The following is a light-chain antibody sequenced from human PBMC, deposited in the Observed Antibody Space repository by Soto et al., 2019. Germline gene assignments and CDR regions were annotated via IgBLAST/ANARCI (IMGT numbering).Light chain of an antibody. J-gene: IGLJ1*01. CDR1: SSDVGGNDY. Sequence: QSVLTQPDSLSGSPGQSVTISCTGASSDVGGNDYVSWYQQHTGKAPKLILYEVNNRPSGVSNHFSGSKSGNTASLFISGLQADDEAEYYCSSYSTNRTLVFGSVTKLTVL. CDR2: EVN. V-gene: IGLV2-14*01. CDR3: SSYSTNRTLV.